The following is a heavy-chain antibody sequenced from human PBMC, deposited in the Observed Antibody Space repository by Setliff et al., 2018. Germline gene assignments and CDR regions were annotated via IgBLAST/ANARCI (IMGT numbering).Heavy chain of an antibody. D-gene: IGHD3-10*01. CDR2: IYCTGTA. CDR1: GDSISSTSYQ. CDR3: ARHEFEGGYYGSVTYRHFDY. J-gene: IGHJ4*02. Sequence: SETLSLTCTVSGDSISSTSYQWGWVRQPPGKGLEWIGSIYCTGTAYYNPSLKSRVTISVDTSKNQFSLQVTSLAATDTALYFCARHEFEGGYYGSVTYRHFDYWGQGILVTVSS. V-gene: IGHV4-39*01.